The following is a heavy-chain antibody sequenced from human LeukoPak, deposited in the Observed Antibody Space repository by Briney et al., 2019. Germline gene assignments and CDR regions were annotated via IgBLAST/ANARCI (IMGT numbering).Heavy chain of an antibody. Sequence: PGGSLRLSCAASGFTFSSYAMSWVRQAPGKGLEWVAVISYDGSNKYYADSVKGRFSISRDNSKNTLYLQMNSLRAEDTAVYYCARSKTGYYIPDGFDIWGQGTMVTVSS. D-gene: IGHD3-9*01. CDR1: GFTFSSYA. CDR3: ARSKTGYYIPDGFDI. CDR2: ISYDGSNK. V-gene: IGHV3-30*03. J-gene: IGHJ3*02.